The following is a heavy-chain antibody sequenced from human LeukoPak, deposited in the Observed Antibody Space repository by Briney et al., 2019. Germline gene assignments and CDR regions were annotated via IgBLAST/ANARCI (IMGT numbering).Heavy chain of an antibody. J-gene: IGHJ4*02. CDR2: IGAYNGNT. Sequence: ASVKVSCKASGYTFTSYGISWVRQAPGQGLEWMGWIGAYNGNTNYAQKLQGRVTMTTDTSTSTAYMELRSLRSDDTAVYYCARGYNYYDSSGYHAPYFDYWGQGTLVTVSS. CDR3: ARGYNYYDSSGYHAPYFDY. CDR1: GYTFTSYG. D-gene: IGHD3-22*01. V-gene: IGHV1-18*01.